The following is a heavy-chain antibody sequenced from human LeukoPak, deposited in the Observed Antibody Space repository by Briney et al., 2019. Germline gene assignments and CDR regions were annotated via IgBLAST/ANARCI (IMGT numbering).Heavy chain of an antibody. V-gene: IGHV3-7*03. D-gene: IGHD3-22*01. CDR3: ATPLDYYDSSGYHKGGD. J-gene: IGHJ4*02. CDR2: IKEDGSKK. CDR1: GFTFSSCW. Sequence: GGSLRLSCAASGFTFSSCWMTWVRQAPGKGLEWVANIKEDGSKKNYVDSVKGRFTIFRDNAKNSLYLHMNSLRVEDTAVYYCATPLDYYDSSGYHKGGDWGQGTLVTVSS.